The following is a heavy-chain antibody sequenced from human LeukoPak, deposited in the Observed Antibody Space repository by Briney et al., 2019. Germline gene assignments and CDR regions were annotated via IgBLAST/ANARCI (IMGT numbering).Heavy chain of an antibody. D-gene: IGHD3-10*01. J-gene: IGHJ4*02. Sequence: GGSLRLSCAASGFTVSSNYMSWVRQAPGKGLEWVSVIYSGGSTYYADSVKGRFTISRDNSKNTLYLQMNSLRAEDTAVYYCARMGGDVQRLLWFGELPYYFDYWGQGTLVTVSS. CDR2: IYSGGST. CDR3: ARMGGDVQRLLWFGELPYYFDY. V-gene: IGHV3-66*01. CDR1: GFTVSSNY.